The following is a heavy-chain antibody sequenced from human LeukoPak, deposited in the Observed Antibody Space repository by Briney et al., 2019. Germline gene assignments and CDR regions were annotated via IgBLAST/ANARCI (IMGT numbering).Heavy chain of an antibody. V-gene: IGHV1-18*04. CDR1: GYTFTDYY. J-gene: IGHJ6*03. CDR3: AREVMKIRAAKVYYYYYMDV. CDR2: ISAYNGNT. Sequence: GASVKVSCKASGYTFTDYYMHWLRQAPGQGLEWMGWISAYNGNTNYAQKLQGRVTMTTDTSTCTAYMELRSLRSDDSAVYYCAREVMKIRAAKVYYYYYMDVWGKGTTVTVSS. D-gene: IGHD2-15*01.